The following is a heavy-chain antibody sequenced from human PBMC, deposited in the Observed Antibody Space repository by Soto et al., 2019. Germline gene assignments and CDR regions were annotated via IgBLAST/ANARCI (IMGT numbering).Heavy chain of an antibody. J-gene: IGHJ4*02. CDR1: GFSLSTSGVG. CDR2: IYWNDDK. CDR3: AHRPPGTTDDYFDY. D-gene: IGHD1-1*01. V-gene: IGHV2-5*01. Sequence: SRPKLVNPTQTLTLTCTFSGFSLSTSGVGVGWIRQPPGKALEWLALIYWNDDKRYSPSLKSRLTITKDTSKNQVVLTMTNMDPVDTATYYCAHRPPGTTDDYFDYWGQGTLVTVSS.